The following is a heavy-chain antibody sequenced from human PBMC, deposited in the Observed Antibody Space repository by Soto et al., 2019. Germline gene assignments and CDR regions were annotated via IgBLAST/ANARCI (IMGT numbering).Heavy chain of an antibody. J-gene: IGHJ6*02. CDR1: GGTFSSYA. D-gene: IGHD1-26*01. CDR3: ARDRYSWSYRGGYYYYYGMDV. CDR2: IIPIFGTA. V-gene: IGHV1-69*01. Sequence: QVQLVQSGAEVKKPGSSVKVSCKASGGTFSSYAISWVRQAPGQGLEWMGGIIPIFGTANYAQKFQGRVTITADESTSTAYMELSSLRSEDTAVYYCARDRYSWSYRGGYYYYYGMDVWGQGTTVTVSS.